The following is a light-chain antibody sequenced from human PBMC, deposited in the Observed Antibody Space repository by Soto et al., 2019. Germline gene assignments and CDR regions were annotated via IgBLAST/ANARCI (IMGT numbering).Light chain of an antibody. CDR3: SSSAGSNPFV. CDR1: SSDVGDYDY. V-gene: IGLV2-8*01. Sequence: QSALTQPPSASGSPGQSVTISCTGTSSDVGDYDYVSWYQQHPGKAPKLMIYEVSKRPSGVPGRFSGSKSGNTASLTVSGLQAEDEADYYCSSSAGSNPFVFGTGTKLTVL. CDR2: EVS. J-gene: IGLJ1*01.